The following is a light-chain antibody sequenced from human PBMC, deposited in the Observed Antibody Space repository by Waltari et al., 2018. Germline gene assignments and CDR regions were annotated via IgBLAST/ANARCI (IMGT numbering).Light chain of an antibody. CDR1: HSVRGS. V-gene: IGKV3-20*01. Sequence: LSPREKATRSCRASHSVRGSLAWYQQKGRQAPRHLIYGASSRATSIPDRFSGSWSGTDFSLTISSLEPEDFAVYYCQQYVRSPATFGQGTKVEIK. CDR3: QQYVRSPAT. J-gene: IGKJ1*01. CDR2: GAS.